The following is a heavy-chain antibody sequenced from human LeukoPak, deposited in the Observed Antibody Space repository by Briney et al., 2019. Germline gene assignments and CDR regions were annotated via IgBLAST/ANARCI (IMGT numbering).Heavy chain of an antibody. CDR1: GFTFSSYG. J-gene: IGHJ4*02. CDR2: ISYDGSNK. Sequence: GGSLRLSCAASGFTFSSYGMHWVRQAPGKGLEWVAVISYDGSNKYCADSVKGRFTISRDNSKNTLYLQMNSLRAEDTAVYYCAKDLFLTMVRGVISPFDYWGQGTLVTVSS. V-gene: IGHV3-30*18. CDR3: AKDLFLTMVRGVISPFDY. D-gene: IGHD3-10*01.